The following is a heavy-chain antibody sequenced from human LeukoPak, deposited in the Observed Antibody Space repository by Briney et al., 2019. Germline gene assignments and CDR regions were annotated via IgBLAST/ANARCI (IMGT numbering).Heavy chain of an antibody. D-gene: IGHD2-15*01. V-gene: IGHV4-34*01. CDR1: GGSFSGYY. CDR3: ATGDFNVAAFRRVYFDY. CDR2: INHSGST. J-gene: IGHJ4*02. Sequence: SETLSLTCAVYGGSFSGYYWSWIRQPPGKGLEWIEEINHSGSTNYNPSLKSRVTISVDTSKNQFSLKLSSVTAADTAVYYCATGDFNVAAFRRVYFDYWGQGTLVTVSS.